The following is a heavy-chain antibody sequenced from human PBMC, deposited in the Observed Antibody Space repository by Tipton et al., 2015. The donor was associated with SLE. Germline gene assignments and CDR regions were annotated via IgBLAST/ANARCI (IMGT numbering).Heavy chain of an antibody. CDR3: ARGDFDLWTASYTGPFDS. CDR1: GGSISSFH. V-gene: IGHV4-4*07. CDR2: IHTSEGT. J-gene: IGHJ4*02. D-gene: IGHD3/OR15-3a*01. Sequence: TLSLTCTVSGGSISSFHWSWIRQPAGKGLQWIGRIHTSEGTNYNPSLKSRVTISVDTSKNQFSLRLTSVTAADTAVYYCARGDFDLWTASYTGPFDSWGQGMLVTVSS.